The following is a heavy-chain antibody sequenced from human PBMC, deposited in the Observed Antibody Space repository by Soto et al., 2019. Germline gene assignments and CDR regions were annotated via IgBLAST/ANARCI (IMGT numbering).Heavy chain of an antibody. CDR1: GGSFSGFY. D-gene: IGHD3-3*01. CDR2: ISHSGGT. CDR3: VAFWSTYGDVY. J-gene: IGHJ4*02. Sequence: QVELQQGGAGLLSPSETLSLTCVVYGGSFSGFYWSRIRQPPGRELEWIGQISHSGGTNYSPSLNTRVTLSAATSPFSLELTSVTAADTAVYYCVAFWSTYGDVYWGQGTLVTVSS. V-gene: IGHV4-34*01.